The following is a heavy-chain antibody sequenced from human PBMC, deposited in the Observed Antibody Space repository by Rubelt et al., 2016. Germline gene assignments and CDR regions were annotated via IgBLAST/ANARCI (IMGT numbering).Heavy chain of an antibody. CDR3: TRLLNGYFDY. Sequence: EVQLVESGGGLVKPGGSLRLSCAASGFSFSDYSMNWARQAPGKGLEWVASIRSGSDYMFHAASVKGRFTISRDNAKNSLYLQMNSLGVEETAVYYCTRLLNGYFDYWGQGILVTVSS. CDR1: GFSFSDYS. V-gene: IGHV3-21*06. J-gene: IGHJ4*02. D-gene: IGHD2-8*01. CDR2: IRSGSDYM.